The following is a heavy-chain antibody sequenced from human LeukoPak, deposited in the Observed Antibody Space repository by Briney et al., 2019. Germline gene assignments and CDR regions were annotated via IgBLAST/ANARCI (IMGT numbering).Heavy chain of an antibody. J-gene: IGHJ4*02. D-gene: IGHD2-15*01. CDR3: ARGGPGYCSGGSCYLDY. V-gene: IGHV4-39*07. CDR2: IYYSGST. CDR1: GGSISSSSYY. Sequence: PSETLSLTCTVSGGSISSSSYYWGWIRQPPGKGLEWIGSIYYSGSTYYNPSLKSRVTISVDTSKNQFSLKLSSVTAADTAVYYCARGGPGYCSGGSCYLDYWGQGTLVTVSS.